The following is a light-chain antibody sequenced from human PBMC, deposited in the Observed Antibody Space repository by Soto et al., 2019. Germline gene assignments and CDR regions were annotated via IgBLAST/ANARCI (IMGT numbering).Light chain of an antibody. CDR2: GNS. V-gene: IGLV1-40*01. Sequence: QSALTPPPSVSGAPGQRVTISCTGSSSNIGAGYDVHWYQQLPETAPKLLIYGNSNRPSGVPDRFSGSKSGTSASLAITGLQAEDEADYYCQSYDSSLSAPYVFGTGTKVTVL. CDR3: QSYDSSLSAPYV. J-gene: IGLJ1*01. CDR1: SSNIGAGYD.